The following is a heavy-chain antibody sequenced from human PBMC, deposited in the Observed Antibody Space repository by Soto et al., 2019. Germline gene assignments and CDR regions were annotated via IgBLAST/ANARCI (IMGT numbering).Heavy chain of an antibody. Sequence: GGSLRLSCAASGFTFSSYSMNWVRQAPGKGLEWVSSISSSSSYIYYADSVKGRFTISRDNAKNSLYLQMNSLRAEDTAVYYCARETREIWFGELMGDAFDIWGQGTTVTVSS. J-gene: IGHJ3*02. D-gene: IGHD3-10*01. V-gene: IGHV3-21*01. CDR1: GFTFSSYS. CDR2: ISSSSSYI. CDR3: ARETREIWFGELMGDAFDI.